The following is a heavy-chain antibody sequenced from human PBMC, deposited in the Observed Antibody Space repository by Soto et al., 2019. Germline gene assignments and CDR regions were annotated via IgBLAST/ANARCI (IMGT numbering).Heavy chain of an antibody. J-gene: IGHJ6*02. CDR1: GFTFSSYG. Sequence: QVQLVESGGGVVQPGRSLRLSCAASGFTFSSYGMHWVRQAPGKGLEWVAVISYDGSNKYYADSVKGRFTISRDNSKNTLYLQMNSLRAEDTAVYYCATLGEMATIDGMDVWGQGTTVTVSS. CDR2: ISYDGSNK. CDR3: ATLGEMATIDGMDV. V-gene: IGHV3-30*03. D-gene: IGHD3-16*01.